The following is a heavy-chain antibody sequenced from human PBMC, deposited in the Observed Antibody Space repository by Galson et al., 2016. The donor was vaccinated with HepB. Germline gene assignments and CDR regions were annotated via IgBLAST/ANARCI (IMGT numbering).Heavy chain of an antibody. CDR3: ARERHQYSSGWYVGGMDV. J-gene: IGHJ6*02. CDR2: ISAYNGNT. CDR1: GYTFTSYG. V-gene: IGHV1-18*01. Sequence: SVKVSCKASGYTFTSYGISWVRQAPGQGLEWMGWISAYNGNTNYAQKRQGRVTMTTDTSTSTAYMELRSLRSDDTAVYYCARERHQYSSGWYVGGMDVWGQGTTVTVSS. D-gene: IGHD6-19*01.